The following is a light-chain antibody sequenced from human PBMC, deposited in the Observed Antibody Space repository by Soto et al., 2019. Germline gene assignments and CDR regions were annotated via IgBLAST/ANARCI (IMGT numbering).Light chain of an antibody. CDR3: QQYKHWPRT. CDR2: GAS. Sequence: IVMTQSPATLSVSPGERATLSCRASQSVGSNLAWYQQKPGQAPRLVIYGASTRATAIPARFSGGGSGTELTLTIRSLQSEDFAVYYCQQYKHWPRTFGQGTKVDSK. CDR1: QSVGSN. V-gene: IGKV3-15*01. J-gene: IGKJ1*01.